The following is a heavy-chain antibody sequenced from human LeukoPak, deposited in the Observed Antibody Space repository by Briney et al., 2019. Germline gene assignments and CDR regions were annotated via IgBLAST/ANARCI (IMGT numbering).Heavy chain of an antibody. V-gene: IGHV3-53*01. CDR2: IYGGGST. J-gene: IGHJ4*02. Sequence: GGSLRLSCAASGFTVSSNAMSWVRQAPGKGLEWVSTIYGGGSTYYADSVKGRFTISRDNSKNTLYLQMNSLRAEDTAVYYCAKVGAVAAVENWGQGTLVTVSS. CDR1: GFTVSSNA. CDR3: AKVGAVAAVEN. D-gene: IGHD6-19*01.